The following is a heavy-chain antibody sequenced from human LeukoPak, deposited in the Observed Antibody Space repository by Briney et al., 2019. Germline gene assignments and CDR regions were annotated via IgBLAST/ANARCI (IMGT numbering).Heavy chain of an antibody. Sequence: MTSETLSLTCTVSGGSINSRIYYWAWIRQSPGKGQEWIGTVYYSGSTDYNPSLKSRVTMSIDTSKNQFSLELSSLTAADTAVYYCARLGYYYDSSGYQETDYWGQGTLVTVSS. V-gene: IGHV4-39*07. CDR3: ARLGYYYDSSGYQETDY. CDR1: GGSINSRIYY. CDR2: VYYSGST. J-gene: IGHJ4*02. D-gene: IGHD3-22*01.